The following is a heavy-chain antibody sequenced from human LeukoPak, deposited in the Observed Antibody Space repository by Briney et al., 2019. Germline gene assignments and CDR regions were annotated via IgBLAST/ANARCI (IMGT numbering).Heavy chain of an antibody. V-gene: IGHV3-11*01. CDR3: AKTPWGSYRYLLDY. CDR2: ISSSGSTI. D-gene: IGHD3-16*02. Sequence: PGGSLRLSCAASGFTFSDYYMSWIRQAPGKGLEWVSYISSSGSTIYYADSVKGRFTISRDNAKNTLYLQMNSLRAEDTAVYYCAKTPWGSYRYLLDYWGQGTLVTVSS. CDR1: GFTFSDYY. J-gene: IGHJ4*02.